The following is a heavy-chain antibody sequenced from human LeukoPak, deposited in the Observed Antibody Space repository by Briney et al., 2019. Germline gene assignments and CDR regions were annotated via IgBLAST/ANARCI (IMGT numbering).Heavy chain of an antibody. V-gene: IGHV4-34*01. CDR3: ARGGSGWYASYNWFDP. J-gene: IGHJ5*02. CDR1: GGSFSGYY. D-gene: IGHD6-19*01. CDR2: INHSGST. Sequence: PSETLSLTCAVYGGSFSGYYWSWIRQPPGKGLEWIGEINHSGSTNYNPSLKSRVTISVDTSKNQFSLKLSSVTAADTAVYYCARGGSGWYASYNWFDPWGQGTLVTASS.